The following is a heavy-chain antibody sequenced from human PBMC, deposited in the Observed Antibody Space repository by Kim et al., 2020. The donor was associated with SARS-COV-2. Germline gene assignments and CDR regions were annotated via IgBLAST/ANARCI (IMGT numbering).Heavy chain of an antibody. CDR3: ARQLNYYDSTGGMDV. V-gene: IGHV5-10-1*01. CDR1: GYSFTSYW. J-gene: IGHJ6*02. D-gene: IGHD3-22*01. CDR2: IDPSDSYT. Sequence: GESLKISCKGSGYSFTSYWISWVRQMPGKGLEWMGRIDPSDSYTNYSPSFQGHVTISADKSISTAYLQWSSLKASDTAMYYCARQLNYYDSTGGMDVWVQGTTVTVSS.